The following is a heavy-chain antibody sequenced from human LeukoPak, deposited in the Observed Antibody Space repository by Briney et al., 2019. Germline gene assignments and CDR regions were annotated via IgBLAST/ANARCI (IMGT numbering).Heavy chain of an antibody. CDR3: ARVSPYSSGWHRWWDY. V-gene: IGHV4-4*07. CDR1: GDSISRYY. CDR2: IYTSGST. D-gene: IGHD6-19*01. Sequence: SETLSLTCTVSGDSISRYYWSWIRQPAGKGLEWIGRIYTSGSTNYNPSLKSRVTMSVDTSKNQFSLKLSSVTAADTAVYYCARVSPYSSGWHRWWDYWGQGTLVTVSS. J-gene: IGHJ4*02.